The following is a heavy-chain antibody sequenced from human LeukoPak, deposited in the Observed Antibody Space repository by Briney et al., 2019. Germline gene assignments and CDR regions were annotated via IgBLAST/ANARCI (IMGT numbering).Heavy chain of an antibody. D-gene: IGHD3-3*01. J-gene: IGHJ6*03. V-gene: IGHV4-4*07. CDR3: ARNVIGPRFLEWSPVYYYYMDV. CDR2: IYTSGST. CDR1: GGSISSYY. Sequence: SETLSPTCTVSGGSISSYYWSWIRQPAGKGLEWIGRIYTSGSTNYNPSLKSRVTMSVDTSKNQFSLKLSSVTAADTAVYYCARNVIGPRFLEWSPVYYYYMDVWGKGTTVTVSS.